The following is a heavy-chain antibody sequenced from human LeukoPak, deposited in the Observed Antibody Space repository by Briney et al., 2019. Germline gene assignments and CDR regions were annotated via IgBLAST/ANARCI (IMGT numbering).Heavy chain of an antibody. Sequence: ASVKVSCKASGYTFTSYYMLWVRQAPGQALEGMGIINPSGGSTRYAQKLQGRVTMTRDTSTSTVYMELSSLRSEDTAAYYCAREGDTVGATGAFDIWGQGTMVTVSS. CDR1: GYTFTSYY. D-gene: IGHD1-26*01. J-gene: IGHJ3*02. V-gene: IGHV1-46*03. CDR2: INPSGGST. CDR3: AREGDTVGATGAFDI.